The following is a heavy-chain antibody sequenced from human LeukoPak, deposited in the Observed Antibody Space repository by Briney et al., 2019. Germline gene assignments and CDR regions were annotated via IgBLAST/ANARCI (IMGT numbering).Heavy chain of an antibody. Sequence: GGSLRLSCAASGFTFSSYSTNLVRQAPGKGLEWVSYISTSSNTIHYADSVKGRFTISRDNAKNSLYLQMSSLRDEDTAVYYCARDRGTSGYLPWGQGTLVTVSS. CDR1: GFTFSSYS. D-gene: IGHD3-22*01. V-gene: IGHV3-48*02. CDR3: ARDRGTSGYLP. CDR2: ISTSSNTI. J-gene: IGHJ5*02.